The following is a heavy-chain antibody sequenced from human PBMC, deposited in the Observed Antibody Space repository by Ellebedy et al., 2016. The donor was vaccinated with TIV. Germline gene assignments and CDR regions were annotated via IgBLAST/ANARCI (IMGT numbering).Heavy chain of an antibody. CDR1: GYTFTDYG. CDR3: ARGDYGDFSQYFQP. Sequence: AASVKVSCKASGYTFTDYGINWVRQAPGQGLEWMGWISAYNGDAHYAQKFQGSVTLTTDTSTSTFHMELSSLRSDDTAVYYCARGDYGDFSQYFQPWGQGTLVTVSS. D-gene: IGHD4-17*01. J-gene: IGHJ1*01. V-gene: IGHV1-18*04. CDR2: ISAYNGDA.